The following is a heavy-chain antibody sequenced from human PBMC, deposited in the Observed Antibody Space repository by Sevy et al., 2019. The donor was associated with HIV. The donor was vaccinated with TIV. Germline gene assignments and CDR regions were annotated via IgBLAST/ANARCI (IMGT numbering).Heavy chain of an antibody. CDR1: GYTFTSYG. D-gene: IGHD1-26*01. J-gene: IGHJ6*02. CDR3: ARGAISLSGSYYYYYGMDF. Sequence: ASVKVSCKASGYTFTSYGISWVRQAPGQGLEWMGWISAYNGNTNYAQKLQGRVTMTTDTSTSTAYMELRGLRSDDTAVYYCARGAISLSGSYYYYYGMDFWGQGTTVTVSS. CDR2: ISAYNGNT. V-gene: IGHV1-18*01.